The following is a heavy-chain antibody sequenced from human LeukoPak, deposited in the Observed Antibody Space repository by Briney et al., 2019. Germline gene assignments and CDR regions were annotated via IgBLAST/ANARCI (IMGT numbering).Heavy chain of an antibody. D-gene: IGHD2-2*01. J-gene: IGHJ4*02. CDR2: ISSSSSYI. CDR3: ARVGRSSTSCHHDY. CDR1: GFTFSSYS. Sequence: PGGSLRLSCAASGFTFSSYSMNWVRQAPGKGLEWVSSISSSSSYIYYADSVKGRFTISRDNAKNSLYLQMNSLRAEDTAVYYCARVGRSSTSCHHDYWGQGTLVTVSS. V-gene: IGHV3-21*01.